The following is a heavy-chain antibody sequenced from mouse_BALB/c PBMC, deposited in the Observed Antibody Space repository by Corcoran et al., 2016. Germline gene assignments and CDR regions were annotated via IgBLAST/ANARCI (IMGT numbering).Heavy chain of an antibody. V-gene: IGHV1S29*02. CDR1: GYTFTDYN. Sequence: EVQLQQSGPELVKPGASVKISCKASGYTFTDYNMHWVKQSHGKSLEWIGYIYPYNGGTGYNQKFKSKATLTVDNSSSTAYMELRSLTSEDSAVYYCARSSLYRYLFAYWGQGTLVTVSA. J-gene: IGHJ3*01. D-gene: IGHD2-14*01. CDR2: IYPYNGGT. CDR3: ARSSLYRYLFAY.